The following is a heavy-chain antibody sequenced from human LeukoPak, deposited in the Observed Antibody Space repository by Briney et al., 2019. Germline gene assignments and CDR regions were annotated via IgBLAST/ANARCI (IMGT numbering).Heavy chain of an antibody. CDR2: ISAYNGNT. Sequence: ASVKVSCKASGYTFTSYGISWVRQAPGQGLEWMGWISAYNGNTNYAQKLQGRVTMTTDTSTSTAYMELRSLRSDDTAVYYCARERFLGWLVYLSWFDPWGQGTLVTVSS. D-gene: IGHD3-3*01. CDR3: ARERFLGWLVYLSWFDP. V-gene: IGHV1-18*01. J-gene: IGHJ5*02. CDR1: GYTFTSYG.